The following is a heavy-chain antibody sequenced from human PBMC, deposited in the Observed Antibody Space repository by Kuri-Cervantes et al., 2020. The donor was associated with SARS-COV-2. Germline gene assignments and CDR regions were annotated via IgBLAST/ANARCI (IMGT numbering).Heavy chain of an antibody. D-gene: IGHD3-22*01. Sequence: SETLSLTCTVSGGSISSYYWSWIRQPPGKGLEWIGYISYSGNTNYNPSLKSRVTISVDTSKNQFSLRLSSVTAADTAVYYCARGATDISLVLVVMTGAAHYFDHWGRGTLVTVSS. J-gene: IGHJ4*02. V-gene: IGHV4-59*01. CDR3: ARGATDISLVLVVMTGAAHYFDH. CDR1: GGSISSYY. CDR2: ISYSGNT.